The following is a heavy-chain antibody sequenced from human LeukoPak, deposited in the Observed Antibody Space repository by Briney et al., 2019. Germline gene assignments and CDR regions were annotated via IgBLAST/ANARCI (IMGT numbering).Heavy chain of an antibody. V-gene: IGHV3-23*01. CDR1: GFTFSSYA. CDR2: ISGSGGST. D-gene: IGHD3-22*01. CDR3: ARGEYYYDGGY. Sequence: PGGSVRLSCAASGFTFSSYAMSWVRQAPGKGLEWVSTISGSGGSTYYADSVKGRFTISRDNSKNTLYLQMNSLRAEETAVYYCARGEYYYDGGYWGQGTLVTVSS. J-gene: IGHJ4*02.